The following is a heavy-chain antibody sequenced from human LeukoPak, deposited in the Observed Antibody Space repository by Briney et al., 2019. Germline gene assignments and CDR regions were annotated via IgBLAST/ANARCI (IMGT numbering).Heavy chain of an antibody. J-gene: IGHJ5*02. CDR3: AQQSPLRGYGSGTT. D-gene: IGHD3-10*01. V-gene: IGHV3-21*04. Sequence: KPGGSLRLSCAASGFTFSDNSLNWVRQAPGKGLEWVSSISSSSSDIYYADSVKGRFTISRDNAKNTLYLQMNSLRAEDTAVYYCAQQSPLRGYGSGTTWGQGTLVTVSS. CDR2: ISSSSSDI. CDR1: GFTFSDNS.